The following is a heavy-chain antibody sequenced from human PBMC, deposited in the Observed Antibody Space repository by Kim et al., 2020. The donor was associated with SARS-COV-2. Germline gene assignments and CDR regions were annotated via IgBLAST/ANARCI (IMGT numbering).Heavy chain of an antibody. J-gene: IGHJ6*02. CDR3: AREGSEWSLGASYYYGMDV. Sequence: ASVKVSCKASGYTFNDYHINWVRQAPGLGLEWMGWINTKTGHATYGPGFTGRFVFSLDTSVSTAFLQITSLKAEDTAVYYCAREGSEWSLGASYYYGMDVWGQGTSVTVSS. D-gene: IGHD3-3*01. V-gene: IGHV7-4-1*02. CDR1: GYTFNDYH. CDR2: INTKTGHA.